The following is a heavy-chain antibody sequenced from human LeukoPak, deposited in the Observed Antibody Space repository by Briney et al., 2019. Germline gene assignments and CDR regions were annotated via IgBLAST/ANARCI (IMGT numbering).Heavy chain of an antibody. Sequence: ASVKVSCKASGYTFTSYYIYWVRQAPGQGLEWMGIINPSRGSTNYAQRFQGRVAMTRDSSISTAYMELSRLRSGDTAVFYCARGADYYDSSGYYDDAFDIWGQGTMVTVSS. D-gene: IGHD3-22*01. CDR1: GYTFTSYY. CDR3: ARGADYYDSSGYYDDAFDI. CDR2: INPSRGST. J-gene: IGHJ3*02. V-gene: IGHV1-2*02.